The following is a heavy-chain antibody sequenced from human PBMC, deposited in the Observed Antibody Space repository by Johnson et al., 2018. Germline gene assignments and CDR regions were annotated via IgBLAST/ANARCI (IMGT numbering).Heavy chain of an antibody. CDR3: ARERFCIRTGNDGFDM. D-gene: IGHD1-14*01. V-gene: IGHV4-59*11. Sequence: QVQLQESGPGLVKPSETLSLICTVSGVSLSLHQWNWIRQPPGKGLEWIGVIYENGGTNYHPSLKSRVTISVDTSKNQFSLELRSVTAADTAVYYCARERFCIRTGNDGFDMWGQGTMVFVSS. J-gene: IGHJ3*02. CDR2: IYENGGT. CDR1: GVSLSLHQ.